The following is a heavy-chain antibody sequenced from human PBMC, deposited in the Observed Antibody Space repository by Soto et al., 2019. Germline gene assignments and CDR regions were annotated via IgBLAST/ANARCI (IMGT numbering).Heavy chain of an antibody. Sequence: QVQLQESGPGLVKPAGTLSLSCDVFGDSISSSNWWSWVRQSPGGGLEWIGEVFHGGTTNYNPSLKSRVTISVDKSKNQFSLKLNSMTAADTAVYFCARDSRNFGVPFDIWGQGALVTVSS. CDR2: VFHGGTT. CDR1: GDSISSSNW. D-gene: IGHD2-8*01. J-gene: IGHJ4*02. CDR3: ARDSRNFGVPFDI. V-gene: IGHV4-4*01.